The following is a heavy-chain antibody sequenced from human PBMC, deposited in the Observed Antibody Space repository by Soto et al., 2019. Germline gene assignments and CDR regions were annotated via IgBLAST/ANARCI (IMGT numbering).Heavy chain of an antibody. V-gene: IGHV3-7*01. J-gene: IGHJ5*02. CDR3: ARDDGVRSVDR. CDR1: GFTFSTSW. Sequence: PGGSLRLSCAASGFTFSTSWMSWVRQTPGKVLEWVANIKPDGSEVYYVESLKGRFTISRDNAKSSLYLQMNSLRVEDTAVYYCARDDGVRSVDRCGQGTLVTVSS. D-gene: IGHD3-10*01. CDR2: IKPDGSEV.